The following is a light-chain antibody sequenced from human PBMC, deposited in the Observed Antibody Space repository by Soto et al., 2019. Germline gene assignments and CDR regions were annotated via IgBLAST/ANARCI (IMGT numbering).Light chain of an antibody. Sequence: EVVLTQSPATLSVPPGDRATLSCRASESVRSGLAWYQQKPGQAPRLLTYGASIRAADVPPRFSGSGSGTEFTLTINSLQSEDFAVYYCQQYNDWPTITFGQGTRLETK. CDR2: GAS. V-gene: IGKV3-15*01. J-gene: IGKJ5*01. CDR3: QQYNDWPTIT. CDR1: ESVRSG.